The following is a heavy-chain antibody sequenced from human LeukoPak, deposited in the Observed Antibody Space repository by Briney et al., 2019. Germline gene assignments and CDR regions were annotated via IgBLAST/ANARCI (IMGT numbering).Heavy chain of an antibody. J-gene: IGHJ4*02. D-gene: IGHD3-10*01. V-gene: IGHV3-74*01. CDR2: INGDGSGT. CDR3: ARVGSSMVRAIDY. Sequence: GGSLRLSCAASGFTFSSYAMSWVRQAPGKGLVWVSRINGDGSGTNYADSVKGRFTISRDNAKNTLYLQMNSLGAEGTAVYFCARVGSSMVRAIDYWGQGTLVTVSS. CDR1: GFTFSSYA.